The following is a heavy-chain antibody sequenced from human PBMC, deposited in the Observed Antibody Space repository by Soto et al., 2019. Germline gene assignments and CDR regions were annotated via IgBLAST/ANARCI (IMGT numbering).Heavy chain of an antibody. D-gene: IGHD1-20*01. J-gene: IGHJ6*02. CDR1: EFTFDKYY. V-gene: IGHV3-7*01. Sequence: GGSLRLSCAASEFTFDKYYMTWVRQAPGKGPEWVANIKPDGSEQYYVDSVKGRFTISRDNANNSLYLQMNSLRAEDKAVYFCARGNWNYYYGFDVWGQGTTVTVSS. CDR3: ARGNWNYYYGFDV. CDR2: IKPDGSEQ.